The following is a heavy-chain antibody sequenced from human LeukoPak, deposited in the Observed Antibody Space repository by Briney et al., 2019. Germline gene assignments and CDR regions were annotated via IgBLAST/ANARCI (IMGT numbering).Heavy chain of an antibody. V-gene: IGHV1-46*01. J-gene: IGHJ4*02. CDR3: AREYYYGSGNDLIGSGYFDY. CDR1: GYTFTSYY. Sequence: ASVKVSCKASGYTFTSYYMHWVRQAPGQGLEWMGIINPSGGSTSYAQKFQGRVTMTRDMSTSTVYMELSSLRSEDTAVYYCAREYYYGSGNDLIGSGYFDYWGQGTLVTVSS. CDR2: INPSGGST. D-gene: IGHD3-10*01.